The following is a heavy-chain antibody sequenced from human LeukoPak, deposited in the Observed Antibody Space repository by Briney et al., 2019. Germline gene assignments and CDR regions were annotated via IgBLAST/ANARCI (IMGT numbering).Heavy chain of an antibody. J-gene: IGHJ6*02. CDR1: GFIVSANY. Sequence: GGSLRLSCAASGFIVSANYMSWVRQTPGKGLEWVSIFYSGGATFYVDSVKGRFTISRDNSKNMLYLQMNSLRAEDTAVYHCARGRGLDVWGQGTTVTVSS. V-gene: IGHV3-53*01. D-gene: IGHD2-15*01. CDR3: ARGRGLDV. CDR2: FYSGGAT.